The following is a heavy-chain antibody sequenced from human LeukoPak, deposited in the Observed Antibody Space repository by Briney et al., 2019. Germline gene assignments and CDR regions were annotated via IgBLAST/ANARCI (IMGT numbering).Heavy chain of an antibody. D-gene: IGHD4/OR15-4a*01. Sequence: GGSLRLSCAASGFTFSSYWMSWVRLAPGKGLEWVANIKQDGSEKYYVDSVKGRFTISRDNAKNSLYLQMNSLRAEDTAVYYCARAVRLWDYGMDVWGQGTTVTVSS. J-gene: IGHJ6*02. CDR2: IKQDGSEK. CDR1: GFTFSSYW. V-gene: IGHV3-7*03. CDR3: ARAVRLWDYGMDV.